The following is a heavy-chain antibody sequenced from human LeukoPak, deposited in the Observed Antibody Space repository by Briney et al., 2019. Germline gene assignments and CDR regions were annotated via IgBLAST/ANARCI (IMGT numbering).Heavy chain of an antibody. CDR2: ISPEDSDT. J-gene: IGHJ4*02. V-gene: IGHV5-51*01. CDR1: GYRFTDYW. CDR3: ARSTSGSFDS. Sequence: GESLKISCKGSGYRFTDYWIGRVRQMPGKGLEWMGIISPEDSDTRYSPSFQGQVTISADKSISTTYLQWSSLKASDTAMYYCARSTSGSFDSWGQGTPVTVSS. D-gene: IGHD3-10*01.